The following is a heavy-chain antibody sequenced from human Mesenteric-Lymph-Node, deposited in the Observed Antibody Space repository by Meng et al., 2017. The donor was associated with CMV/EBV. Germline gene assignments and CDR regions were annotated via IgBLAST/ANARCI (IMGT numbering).Heavy chain of an antibody. J-gene: IGHJ4*02. CDR2: INHSGST. V-gene: IGHV4-34*01. CDR3: ARHQRWLKSEGGFNY. D-gene: IGHD4-23*01. CDR1: GGSFSGYY. Sequence: QVQLQQWGAGFLTPLETLSLTCAVYGGSFSGYYWSWIRQPPGKGLEWIGEINHSGSTNYNPSLKSRVTISVDTSKNQFSLKLSSVTAADTAVYYCARHQRWLKSEGGFNYWGQGTLVTVSS.